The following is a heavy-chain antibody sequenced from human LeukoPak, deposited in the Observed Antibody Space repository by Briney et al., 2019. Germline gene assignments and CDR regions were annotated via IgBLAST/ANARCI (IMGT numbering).Heavy chain of an antibody. D-gene: IGHD1-26*01. CDR3: ARELVFVSRELLRIVYFDY. CDR1: GFTFSSYW. V-gene: IGHV3-7*01. Sequence: GGSLRLSCAASGFTFSSYWMNWVRQAPGKGLEWVANIKQDGSEKYYVDSVKGRFTISRDNAKNSLYLQMNSLRAEDTAVYYCARELVFVSRELLRIVYFDYWGQGTLVTVSS. CDR2: IKQDGSEK. J-gene: IGHJ4*02.